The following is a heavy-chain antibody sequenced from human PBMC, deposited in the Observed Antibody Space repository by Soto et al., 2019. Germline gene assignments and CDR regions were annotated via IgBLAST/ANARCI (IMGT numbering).Heavy chain of an antibody. CDR1: GGTFSSYA. D-gene: IGHD3-9*01. J-gene: IGHJ6*02. CDR3: ARPLRYFDWLFPADYYYGMDV. Sequence: ASVKVSCKASGGTFSSYAISWVRQAPGQGLEWMGGIIPIFGTANYAQKFQGRVTITADESTSTAYMELSSLRSEDTAVYYCARPLRYFDWLFPADYYYGMDVWGQGTTVTVSS. CDR2: IIPIFGTA. V-gene: IGHV1-69*13.